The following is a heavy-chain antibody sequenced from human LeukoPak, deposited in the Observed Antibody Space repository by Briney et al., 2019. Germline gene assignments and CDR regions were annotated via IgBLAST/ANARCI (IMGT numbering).Heavy chain of an antibody. Sequence: SETLSLTCTVSGGSISSSSYYWGWIRQPPGKGLEWIGSIYYSGSTYYNPSLKSRVTISVDTSKNQFSLKLSSVTAADTAVYYCAISLLWFGELTDYWGQGTLVTVSS. CDR2: IYYSGST. D-gene: IGHD3-10*01. V-gene: IGHV4-39*07. CDR3: AISLLWFGELTDY. CDR1: GGSISSSSYY. J-gene: IGHJ4*02.